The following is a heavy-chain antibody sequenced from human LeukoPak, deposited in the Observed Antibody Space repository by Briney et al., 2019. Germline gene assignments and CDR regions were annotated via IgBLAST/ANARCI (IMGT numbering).Heavy chain of an antibody. D-gene: IGHD6-19*01. J-gene: IGHJ4*02. CDR2: ISSSSSYT. V-gene: IGHV3-11*05. CDR1: GFTFSDYY. CDR3: ARAHLAVAGTGEWYFDY. Sequence: PGGSLRLSCAASGFTFSDYYMSWIRQAPGKGLEWVSYISSSSSYTNYADSVKGRFTISRDNAKNSLYLQMNSLRAEDTAVYYCARAHLAVAGTGEWYFDYWGQGTLVTVSS.